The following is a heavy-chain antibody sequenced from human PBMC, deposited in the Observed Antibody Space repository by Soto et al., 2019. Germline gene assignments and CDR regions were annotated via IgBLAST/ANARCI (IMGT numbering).Heavy chain of an antibody. CDR2: MNPNSGNT. V-gene: IGHV1-8*01. CDR1: GYTFTSYD. Sequence: ASVKVSCKASGYTFTSYDINWVRQATGQGLEWMGWMNPNSGNTGYAQKFQGRVTMARNTSISTAYMELSSLRSEDTAVYYCARKIVGYCSGGSCYFDYWGQGTLVTVSS. J-gene: IGHJ4*02. D-gene: IGHD2-15*01. CDR3: ARKIVGYCSGGSCYFDY.